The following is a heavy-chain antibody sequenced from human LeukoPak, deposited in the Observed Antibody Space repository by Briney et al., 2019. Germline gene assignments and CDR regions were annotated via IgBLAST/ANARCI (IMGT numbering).Heavy chain of an antibody. D-gene: IGHD3-16*01. CDR1: GFTFSSYW. V-gene: IGHV3-23*01. J-gene: IGHJ3*02. CDR3: TKAVGGGRDAYDI. Sequence: GGSLRLSCAASGFTFSSYWMTWVRQAPGKGLEWVSSVFDSGAPTYYADSVKGRFTISRDNSKNTMYLQMESLRAEDTAVYYCTKAVGGGRDAYDIWGQGTLVTVSS. CDR2: VFDSGAPT.